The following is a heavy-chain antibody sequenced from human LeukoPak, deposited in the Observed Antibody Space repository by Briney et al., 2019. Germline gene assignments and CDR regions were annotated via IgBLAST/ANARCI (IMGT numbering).Heavy chain of an antibody. V-gene: IGHV4-39*07. J-gene: IGHJ3*02. CDR2: IYYGGST. Sequence: SETLSLTCTLSGGYSSYYWGWIRQPPGKGLEWIGSIYYGGSTYYNPSLKNRLTISIDTSKRQFSLKLSSVTAADTAVYYCARGPDTAMVTRTFDIWGQGTMVTVSS. CDR1: GGYSSYY. D-gene: IGHD5-18*01. CDR3: ARGPDTAMVTRTFDI.